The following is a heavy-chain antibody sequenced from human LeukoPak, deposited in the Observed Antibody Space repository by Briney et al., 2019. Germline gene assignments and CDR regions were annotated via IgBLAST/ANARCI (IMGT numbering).Heavy chain of an antibody. J-gene: IGHJ5*02. CDR2: IIGSGGST. D-gene: IGHD2-2*01. CDR1: GFTFSNFA. V-gene: IGHV3-23*01. Sequence: PGGSLRLSCAASGFTFSNFAMTWVRQAPGKGLEWVSSIIGSGGSTNHADSVKGRFTISRDNSKNTLYLQMSSLRAEDTAIYYCAKAPDCTTTMCCWWFDPWGQGTLVTVSS. CDR3: AKAPDCTTTMCCWWFDP.